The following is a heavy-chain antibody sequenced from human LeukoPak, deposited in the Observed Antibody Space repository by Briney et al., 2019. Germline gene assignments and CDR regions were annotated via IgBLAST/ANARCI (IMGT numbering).Heavy chain of an antibody. CDR1: GCLLNSYW. Sequence: GASPEISCQGSGCLLNSYWIGRVRQLAGKGLEGVGIIYPGDSDTRYSPSFQGQVTISADKSISTAYLQWSSLKASDTAMYYCARRGDSYGYLVAFDIWGQGTMVTVSS. D-gene: IGHD5-18*01. J-gene: IGHJ3*02. CDR2: IYPGDSDT. CDR3: ARRGDSYGYLVAFDI. V-gene: IGHV5-51*01.